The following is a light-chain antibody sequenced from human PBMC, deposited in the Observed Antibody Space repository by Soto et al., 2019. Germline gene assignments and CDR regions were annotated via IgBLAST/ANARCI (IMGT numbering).Light chain of an antibody. CDR3: SSYAGSNNYVV. CDR2: EVT. V-gene: IGLV2-8*01. CDR1: SSDVGAYNY. J-gene: IGLJ2*01. Sequence: QSVLTQPPSASGSPGQSVTISCTGTSSDVGAYNYVSWYQQHPGKAPKLMIYEVTKRPSGVPDRFSGSKSGNTASLTVSGLHAEDEADYYCSSYAGSNNYVVFGGGTKLTVL.